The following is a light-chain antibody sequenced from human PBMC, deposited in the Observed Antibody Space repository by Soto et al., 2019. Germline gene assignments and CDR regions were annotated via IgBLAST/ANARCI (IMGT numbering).Light chain of an antibody. CDR2: AAS. J-gene: IGKJ4*01. Sequence: DLQMTQSPSSLSASVGDRVIITCRASQYISSWLAWYQQKPGEAPKLLIYAASRLQRGVPSRFSASGSGTEFTLTISSRQPEDFATYYFQPADNFPLTFGGGTNVEIK. V-gene: IGKV1D-12*01. CDR1: QYISSW. CDR3: QPADNFPLT.